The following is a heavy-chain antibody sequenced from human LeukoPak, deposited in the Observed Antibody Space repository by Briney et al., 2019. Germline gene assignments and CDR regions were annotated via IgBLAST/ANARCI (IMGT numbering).Heavy chain of an antibody. CDR2: IWYDGSNK. J-gene: IGHJ4*02. CDR3: AKVGLNLKQIQPDSYFDY. D-gene: IGHD5-18*01. V-gene: IGHV3-33*06. CDR1: GFSFSSYG. Sequence: GGSLRLSCAASGFSFSSYGMHWVRQAPGKGLEWVAVIWYDGSNKYYTDSVKGRFTVSRDNSKNTLYLQMNSLRAEDTAVYYCAKVGLNLKQIQPDSYFDYWGQGTLVTVSS.